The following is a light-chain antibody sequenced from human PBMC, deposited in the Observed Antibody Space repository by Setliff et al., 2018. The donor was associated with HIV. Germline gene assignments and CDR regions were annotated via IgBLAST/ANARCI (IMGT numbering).Light chain of an antibody. CDR1: SSDVGGYNY. Sequence: QSALTQPASVSGSPGQSITISCTGTSSDVGGYNYVSWYQHHPGKAPKLIISEVTKRPSGISNRFSGSKSGNTASLTISGLQAEDEADYYCCSYARISTYVFGTGTKVTVL. J-gene: IGLJ1*01. CDR3: CSYARISTYV. CDR2: EVT. V-gene: IGLV2-23*02.